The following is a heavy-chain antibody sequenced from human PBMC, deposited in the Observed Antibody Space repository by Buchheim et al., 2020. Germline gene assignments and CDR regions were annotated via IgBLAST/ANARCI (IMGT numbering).Heavy chain of an antibody. CDR1: GGSISSGGYS. CDR3: ARVAPDEDRIAAADYYFDY. J-gene: IGHJ4*02. CDR2: IYHSGST. Sequence: QLRLQESGSGLVKPSQTLSLTCAVSGGSISSGGYSWSWIRQPPGKGLEWIGYIYHSGSTYYNPSLKSRVTISVDRSKNQFSLKLSSVTAADTAVYYCARVAPDEDRIAAADYYFDYWGQGTL. D-gene: IGHD6-13*01. V-gene: IGHV4-30-2*01.